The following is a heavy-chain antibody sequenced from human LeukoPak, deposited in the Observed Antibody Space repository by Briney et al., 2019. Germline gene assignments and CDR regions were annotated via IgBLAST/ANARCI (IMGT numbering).Heavy chain of an antibody. CDR3: ARTDIVVVPAAIGPGDYYYYYYMDV. V-gene: IGHV4-39*07. CDR1: GGSISSSSYY. CDR2: IYYSGST. Sequence: SETLSLTCTVSGGSISSSSYYWGWIRQPPGKGLEWIGSIYYSGSTYYNPSLKSRVTISVDTSKNQFSLKLSSVTAADTAVYYCARTDIVVVPAAIGPGDYYYYYYMDVWGKGTTVTVSS. J-gene: IGHJ6*03. D-gene: IGHD2-2*02.